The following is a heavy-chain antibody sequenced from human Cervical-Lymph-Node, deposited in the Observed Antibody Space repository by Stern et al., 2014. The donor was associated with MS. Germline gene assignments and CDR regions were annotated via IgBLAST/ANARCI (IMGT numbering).Heavy chain of an antibody. J-gene: IGHJ4*02. CDR1: GGTFSNSG. V-gene: IGHV1-69*06. CDR2: IIPLFGTT. CDR3: ARDLGVGPTAY. Sequence: VQLVESGAEVRQPGSSVKVSCKASGGTFSNSGISWVRQAPGQGLEWMVGIIPLFGTTNYAQKFQGRVTITADKSTGTAFLELRSLTSDDTAVYYCARDLGVGPTAYWGQGTLVTVSS. D-gene: IGHD1-26*01.